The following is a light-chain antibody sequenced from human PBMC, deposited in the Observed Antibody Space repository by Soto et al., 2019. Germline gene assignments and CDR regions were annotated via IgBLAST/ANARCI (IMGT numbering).Light chain of an antibody. CDR2: DVT. J-gene: IGLJ3*02. CDR1: NNDVGGYNF. V-gene: IGLV2-11*01. Sequence: QAVVTQPRSVSGSPGQSVTISCTGTNNDVGGYNFVSWYQQQPGKAPKLMIYDVTKRPSGVPDRFSGSKSGNTASLTISGLQADDDADYYCSSYAGSYTVVFGGGTKLTVL. CDR3: SSYAGSYTVV.